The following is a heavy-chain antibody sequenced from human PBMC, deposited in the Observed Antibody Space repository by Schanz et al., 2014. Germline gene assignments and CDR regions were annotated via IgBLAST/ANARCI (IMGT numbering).Heavy chain of an antibody. CDR3: AKGSRSGSKVMDV. Sequence: EVQVVESGGGLVQPGGSLRLSCAASGFTFDHYAMTWVRQAPGKGLEWVSNIPWNGAAIGYAGSVRGRFTISRDSAKNSLYLQMNSLRPEDTALYYCAKGSRSGSKVMDVWGKGTTVTVSS. J-gene: IGHJ6*03. V-gene: IGHV3-9*01. CDR2: IPWNGAAI. CDR1: GFTFDHYA. D-gene: IGHD3-10*01.